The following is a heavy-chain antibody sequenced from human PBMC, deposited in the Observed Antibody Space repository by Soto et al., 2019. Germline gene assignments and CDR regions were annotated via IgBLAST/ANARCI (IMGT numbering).Heavy chain of an antibody. J-gene: IGHJ4*02. Sequence: ASVKVSCKASGYTFTSYGISWVRQAPGQGLEWMGWISAYNGNTNYAQKLQGRVTMTTDTSTSTAYMELRSLRSDDTAVYYCARDLGGAVAHYYFDYWGQGTLVTVSS. D-gene: IGHD6-19*01. CDR2: ISAYNGNT. CDR3: ARDLGGAVAHYYFDY. CDR1: GYTFTSYG. V-gene: IGHV1-18*01.